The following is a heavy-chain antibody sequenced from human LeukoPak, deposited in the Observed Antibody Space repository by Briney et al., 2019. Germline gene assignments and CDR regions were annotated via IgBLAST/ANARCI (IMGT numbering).Heavy chain of an antibody. CDR2: VKEDGSEK. J-gene: IGHJ6*04. D-gene: IGHD3-10*02. Sequence: GGSLRLSCAASGFTFSNYWMSWVRQAPGKGLEWVANVKEDGSEKYYVDSVKGRFTISRDNAKNSLYLQMNSLRAEDTAVYYCAELGITMIGGVWGKGTTVTISS. CDR3: AELGITMIGGV. CDR1: GFTFSNYW. V-gene: IGHV3-7*01.